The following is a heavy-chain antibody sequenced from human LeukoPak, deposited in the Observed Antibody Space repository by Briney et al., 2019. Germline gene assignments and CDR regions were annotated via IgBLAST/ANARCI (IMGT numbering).Heavy chain of an antibody. CDR3: AREGEQQPDTIWFDP. D-gene: IGHD6-13*01. V-gene: IGHV1-2*02. CDR1: GYTFTGYY. Sequence: ASVKVSCKASGYTFTGYYMHWVRQAPGQGLEWMGWINPNSGGTNYAQKFQGRVTMTRDTSISTAYMELSRLRSDDTAVYYCAREGEQQPDTIWFDPWGQGTLVTVSS. J-gene: IGHJ5*02. CDR2: INPNSGGT.